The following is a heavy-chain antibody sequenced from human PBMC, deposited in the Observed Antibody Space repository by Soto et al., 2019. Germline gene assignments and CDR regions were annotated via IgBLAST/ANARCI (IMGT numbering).Heavy chain of an antibody. D-gene: IGHD5-18*01. Sequence: GGSLRLSCAASAFTFSSYWMSWVRQAPGKGLEWVANIKQDGSERYYADSVKGRFTISRDNSKNTLYLQMDSLRTEDTAVYFCAKAWRYNYGTDALGIWGQGRMVTVSS. CDR2: IKQDGSER. J-gene: IGHJ3*02. CDR1: AFTFSSYW. V-gene: IGHV3-7*01. CDR3: AKAWRYNYGTDALGI.